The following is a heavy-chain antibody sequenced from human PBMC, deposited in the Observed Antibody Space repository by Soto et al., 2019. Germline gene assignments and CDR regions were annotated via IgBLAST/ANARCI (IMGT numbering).Heavy chain of an antibody. J-gene: IGHJ4*02. CDR1: GYIFTDYA. CDR2: IHVGSYNT. CDR3: ARAEEY. V-gene: IGHV1-3*01. Sequence: QVQLVQSGSEVKKPGASVKISCKASGYIFTDYAIHWVRQAPGQRPEWMVLIHVGSYNTKHSQKFQGRVTITRDTSACTASMELSSLKSEDTAVYYCARAEEYWGQGTLVTVSS.